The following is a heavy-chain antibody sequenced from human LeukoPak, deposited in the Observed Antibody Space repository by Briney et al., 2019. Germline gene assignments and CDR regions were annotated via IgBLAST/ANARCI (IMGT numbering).Heavy chain of an antibody. D-gene: IGHD3-9*01. Sequence: VGSLRLSCAASGFTFNTYAMNWVRQTPGKGLEWVSSISVIVEKTYYADSLKGRFTISRDNSKNTLSLQMNSLRAEDTAVYYCAKGSVNYDILTGSYFDYWGQGTLVTVSS. CDR1: GFTFNTYA. CDR3: AKGSVNYDILTGSYFDY. J-gene: IGHJ4*02. CDR2: ISVIVEKT. V-gene: IGHV3-23*01.